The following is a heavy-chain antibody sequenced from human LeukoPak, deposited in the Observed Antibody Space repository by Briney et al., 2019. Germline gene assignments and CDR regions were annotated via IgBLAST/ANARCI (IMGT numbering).Heavy chain of an antibody. CDR1: GGSISSYY. J-gene: IGHJ4*02. D-gene: IGHD6-13*01. V-gene: IGHV4-4*07. CDR3: ARGRRSWRQLVYFDY. CDR2: IYTSGST. Sequence: SETLSLTCTVSGGSISSYYWSWIRQPAGKGLEWIGRIYTSGSTNYNPSLKSRVTMSVDTSKNQFSLKLSSVTAADTAVYYCARGRRSWRQLVYFDYWGQGTLVTVSS.